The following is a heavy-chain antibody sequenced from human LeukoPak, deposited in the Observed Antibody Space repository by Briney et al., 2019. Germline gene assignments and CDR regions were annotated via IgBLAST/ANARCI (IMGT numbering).Heavy chain of an antibody. CDR3: ARRSGEGYFDC. CDR2: LYSGGDT. J-gene: IGHJ4*02. D-gene: IGHD1-26*01. Sequence: GGSLRLSCAASGFTVSSNYMTWVRQAPGKGLEWLSVLYSGGDTYYADSVKGRFTISRGNSKNTLYLQVNSLRAEDTAVYYCARRSGEGYFDCWGQGTLVTVSS. CDR1: GFTVSSNY. V-gene: IGHV3-66*01.